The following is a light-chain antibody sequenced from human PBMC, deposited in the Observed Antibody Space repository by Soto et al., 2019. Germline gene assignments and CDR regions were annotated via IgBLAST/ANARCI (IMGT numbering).Light chain of an antibody. CDR1: SSDGSQTYY. CDR2: QVT. V-gene: IGLV2-14*01. J-gene: IGLJ1*01. CDR3: ASYTVTYTYV. Sequence: QSVLTQPASVSGSPGQSITISCTGTSSDGSQTYYVSWYQQLPGKAPQVVIYQVTKRPSGISHRFSGSKSCNPASLPISALQAADEGDYYCASYTVTYTYVFGPGTKATVL.